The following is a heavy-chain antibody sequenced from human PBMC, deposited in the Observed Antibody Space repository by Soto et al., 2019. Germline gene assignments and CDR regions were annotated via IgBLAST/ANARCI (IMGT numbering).Heavy chain of an antibody. V-gene: IGHV1-69*02. D-gene: IGHD6-6*01. Sequence: QVQLVQSGAEVKKPGSSVKVSCRASGGTSSSYTISWVRQVPGQGLEWMGRIIPMLGIANYAPQFQDRVTITADKSTSTAYLELSGLRSEGTAIYYCARSPDSSSAGYYFDKWGQGPLVTVSS. J-gene: IGHJ4*02. CDR2: IIPMLGIA. CDR1: GGTSSSYT. CDR3: ARSPDSSSAGYYFDK.